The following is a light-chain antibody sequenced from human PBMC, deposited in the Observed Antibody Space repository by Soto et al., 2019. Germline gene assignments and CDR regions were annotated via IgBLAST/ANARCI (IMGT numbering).Light chain of an antibody. V-gene: IGKV1-5*01. CDR1: QRINKW. CDR3: QQYNSYPYT. CDR2: DAS. J-gene: IGKJ2*01. Sequence: DIQMTQSPSTLSASVGDRVTITCRASQRINKWLAWYQQKPGKAPHRLIFDASSLESGVPSRFSGSGSETEVTLTISSLQPDDLATDYCQQYNSYPYTLGQGTKRESK.